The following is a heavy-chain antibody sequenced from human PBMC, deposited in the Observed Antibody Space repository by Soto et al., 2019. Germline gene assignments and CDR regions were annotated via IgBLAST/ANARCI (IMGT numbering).Heavy chain of an antibody. CDR3: ARAPLPFYSSSIFDL. J-gene: IGHJ2*01. V-gene: IGHV4-59*08. D-gene: IGHD6-13*01. CDR1: GGSISSYY. Sequence: SETLSLTCTVSGGSISSYYWSWIRQPPGKGLEWIGYIYYSGSTNYNPSLKSRVTISVDTSKNQFSLKLSSVTAADTAVYYCARAPLPFYSSSIFDLWGRGTLVTVPS. CDR2: IYYSGST.